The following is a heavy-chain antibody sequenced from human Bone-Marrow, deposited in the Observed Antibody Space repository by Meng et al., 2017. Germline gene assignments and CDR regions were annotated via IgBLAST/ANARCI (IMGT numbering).Heavy chain of an antibody. CDR1: GFTFSTYS. V-gene: IGHV3-66*01. D-gene: IGHD2-8*01. Sequence: GESLKISCVASGFTFSTYSMSWVRQAPGKGLEWVSVIYSGGSTYYADSVKGRFTISRHNSKNTLYLQMNSLRAEDTAVYYCAREMGYCTNGVCSLPSDYWGQGTLVTVSS. CDR3: AREMGYCTNGVCSLPSDY. CDR2: IYSGGST. J-gene: IGHJ4*02.